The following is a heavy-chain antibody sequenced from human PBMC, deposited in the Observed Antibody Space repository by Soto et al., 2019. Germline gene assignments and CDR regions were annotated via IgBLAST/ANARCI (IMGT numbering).Heavy chain of an antibody. Sequence: QVQLVQSGADLKKPGASVQVSCKTSGYTFSNYAINWARQAPGQGLEWMGWISSYNSYNGDTKYARMLQDRLTMTIDPSTATAYMELRSLRSDDTAVYYCARSELERGEVGYYGMDVWGQGTTVTVSS. CDR1: GYTFSNYA. CDR2: ISSYNSYNGDT. D-gene: IGHD3-16*01. V-gene: IGHV1-18*04. CDR3: ARSELERGEVGYYGMDV. J-gene: IGHJ6*02.